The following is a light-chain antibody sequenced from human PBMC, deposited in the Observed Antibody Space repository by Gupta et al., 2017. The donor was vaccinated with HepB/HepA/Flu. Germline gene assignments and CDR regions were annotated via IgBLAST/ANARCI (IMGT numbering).Light chain of an antibody. CDR3: LQLLQNPYT. CDR2: FAS. J-gene: IGKJ2*01. V-gene: IGKV2-28*01. Sequence: ILMTQSPLSLPVTPGEPASISCRSNESLLHVNSYTHLNWYLQKLGQSPQLLIYFASNLHSGVPDRFSGSGSGTHFRLKINRVEADDPGTYYCLQLLQNPYTFGQGTKLEI. CDR1: ESLLHVNSYTH.